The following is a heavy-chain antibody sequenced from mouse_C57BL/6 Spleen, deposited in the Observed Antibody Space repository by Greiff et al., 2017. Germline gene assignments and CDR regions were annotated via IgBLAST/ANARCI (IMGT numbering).Heavy chain of an antibody. CDR3: ARDQLGGTYYFDY. CDR1: GFTFSSYA. V-gene: IGHV5-4*01. CDR2: ISDGGSYT. D-gene: IGHD4-1*02. J-gene: IGHJ2*01. Sequence: EVKVVESGGGLVKPGGSLKLSCAASGFTFSSYAMSWVRQTPEQRLEWVATISDGGSYTYYPDDVKGRFTISRDNAKNNLYLQMSHLKSEDTAMYYCARDQLGGTYYFDYWGQGTTLTVSS.